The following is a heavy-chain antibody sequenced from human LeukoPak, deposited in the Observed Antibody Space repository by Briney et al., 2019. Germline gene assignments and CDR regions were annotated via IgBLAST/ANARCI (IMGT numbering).Heavy chain of an antibody. CDR2: IKPDGSEK. J-gene: IGHJ4*02. V-gene: IGHV3-7*01. CDR3: ARDQTPFV. Sequence: GGSLRLSCAASGFTFSSYGMHWVRQAPGKGLEWVANIKPDGSEKYYVDSVKGRFTISRDNAKNSLYLQMNSLRAEDTAVYYCARDQTPFVWGQGTLVTVSS. CDR1: GFTFSSYG.